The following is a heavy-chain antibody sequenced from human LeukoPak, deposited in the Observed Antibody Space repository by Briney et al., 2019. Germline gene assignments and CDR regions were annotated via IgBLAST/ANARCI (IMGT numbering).Heavy chain of an antibody. V-gene: IGHV3-74*01. J-gene: IGHJ4*02. CDR2: IRSDGMTT. Sequence: SGGSLRLSCAASGFTFSSYWMNWVRQAPGKGLVWVSRIRSDGMTTTYADSVKGRFTISRDNAKNTLYLQMNSLRVEDTAIYYCTRARPIDYWGQGTLVTVSS. CDR1: GFTFSSYW. CDR3: TRARPIDY.